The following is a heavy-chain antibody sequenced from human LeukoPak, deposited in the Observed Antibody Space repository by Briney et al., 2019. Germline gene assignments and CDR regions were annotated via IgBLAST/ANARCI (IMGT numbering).Heavy chain of an antibody. J-gene: IGHJ3*02. CDR2: IYYSGST. CDR1: GGSISSYY. CDR3: ARDITMVRGVMADAFDI. V-gene: IGHV4-59*01. D-gene: IGHD3-10*01. Sequence: SETLSLTCTVSGGSISSYYWSWIRQPPGKGLEWIGCIYYSGSTDYNPSLKSRVTISVDTSKNQFSLKLSSVTAADTAVYYCARDITMVRGVMADAFDIWGQGTMVTVSS.